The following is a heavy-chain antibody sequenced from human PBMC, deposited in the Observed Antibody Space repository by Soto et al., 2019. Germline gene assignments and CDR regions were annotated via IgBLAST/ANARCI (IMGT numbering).Heavy chain of an antibody. Sequence: EVQLVESGGGLVQPGGSLRLSCAASGFTFSDHYMDWVRQAPGKGVEWVGRTRNKANSYTTEYAASVKGRFTISRDDSKNSLHLQMNSLKTEDTAVYYCARARGGYYFDYWGQGTLVTVSS. CDR1: GFTFSDHY. CDR3: ARARGGYYFDY. CDR2: TRNKANSYTT. J-gene: IGHJ4*02. V-gene: IGHV3-72*01.